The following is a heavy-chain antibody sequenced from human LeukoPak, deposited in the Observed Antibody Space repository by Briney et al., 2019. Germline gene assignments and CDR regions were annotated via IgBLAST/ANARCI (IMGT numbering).Heavy chain of an antibody. CDR1: GYTFTGYY. D-gene: IGHD6-13*01. Sequence: ASVKVSCKASGYTFTGYYMHWVRQAPGQGLEWMGWINPNSGGTNYAQKFQGRVTMTRDTSISTAYMELSSLRSDDTAVYYCARAARGIAAAGVDYWGQGTLVTVSS. J-gene: IGHJ4*02. CDR2: INPNSGGT. CDR3: ARAARGIAAAGVDY. V-gene: IGHV1-2*02.